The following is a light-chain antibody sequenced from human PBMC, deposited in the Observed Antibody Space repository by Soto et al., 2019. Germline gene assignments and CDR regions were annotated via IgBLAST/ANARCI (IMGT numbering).Light chain of an antibody. Sequence: EIVLTQSPGTLSLSPGERATLSCRASQSLGSSFLAWYQQKPGQAPRLLIFVTSRRATGVPDRFSGSGSGTDFTLTISRLEPEDFAVYFCQYSGSSPSVFGQGTRLEIK. V-gene: IGKV3-20*01. CDR2: VTS. J-gene: IGKJ5*01. CDR3: QYSGSSPSV. CDR1: QSLGSSF.